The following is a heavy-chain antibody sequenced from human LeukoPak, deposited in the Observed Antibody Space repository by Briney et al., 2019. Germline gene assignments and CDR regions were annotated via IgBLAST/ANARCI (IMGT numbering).Heavy chain of an antibody. D-gene: IGHD4-17*01. CDR2: INHSGST. V-gene: IGHV4-34*01. J-gene: IGHJ4*02. CDR3: ARDGGGHDYGDYTFDY. Sequence: PSETLSLTCAVYGGSFSGYYWSWIRQPPGKGLEWIGEINHSGSTNYNPSLKSRVTISVDTSKKQFSLKLNSVTAADTAVYYCARDGGGHDYGDYTFDYWGQGTLVTVSS. CDR1: GGSFSGYY.